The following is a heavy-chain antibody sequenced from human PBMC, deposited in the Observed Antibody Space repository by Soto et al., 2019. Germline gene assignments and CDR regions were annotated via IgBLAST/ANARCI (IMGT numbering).Heavy chain of an antibody. CDR3: ARVRITMVRGVITTRDYYYYGMDV. CDR2: INHSGST. Sequence: PSETLSLTCAVYGGSFSGYYWSWIRQPPGKGLEWIGEINHSGSTNYNPSLKSRVTISVDTSKNQFSLKLSSVTAADTAVYYCARVRITMVRGVITTRDYYYYGMDVWGQGTTVT. V-gene: IGHV4-34*01. CDR1: GGSFSGYY. D-gene: IGHD3-10*01. J-gene: IGHJ6*02.